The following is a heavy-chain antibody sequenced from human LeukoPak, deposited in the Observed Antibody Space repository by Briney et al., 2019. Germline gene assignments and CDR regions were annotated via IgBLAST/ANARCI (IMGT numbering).Heavy chain of an antibody. CDR3: TKDRQGPNQYHMDV. V-gene: IGHV3-7*01. J-gene: IGHJ6*03. CDR2: INQDGGTT. CDR1: GFTFSSLW. Sequence: GGSLRLSCAASGFTFSSLWMSWVRQAPGGGPEWVGNINQDGGTTYYVASVKGRFTISRDNAKNSLSLQMSSLRAEDTAVYYCTKDRQGPNQYHMDVWGKGTTVTVSS.